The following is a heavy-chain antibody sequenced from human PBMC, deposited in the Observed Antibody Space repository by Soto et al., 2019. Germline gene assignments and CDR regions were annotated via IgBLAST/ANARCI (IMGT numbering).Heavy chain of an antibody. CDR1: GFTFSSYG. D-gene: IGHD3-10*01. V-gene: IGHV3-30*18. CDR2: ISYDGSNK. J-gene: IGHJ6*02. Sequence: QVQLVESGGGVVQPGRSLRLSCAASGFTFSSYGMHWVRQAPGKGLEWVAVISYDGSNKYYADSVKGRFTISRDNSKNXLXLPXNSLRAEDTAVYYCAKVDTMVRGVIAHYYYYGMDVWGQGTTVTVSS. CDR3: AKVDTMVRGVIAHYYYYGMDV.